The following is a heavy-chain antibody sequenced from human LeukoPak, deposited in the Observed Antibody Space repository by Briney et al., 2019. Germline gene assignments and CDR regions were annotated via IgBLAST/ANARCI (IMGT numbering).Heavy chain of an antibody. Sequence: SQTLSLTCTVSGGSISSGSYYWSWIRQPAGKGLEWIGRIYTSGGTNYNPSLKSRVTISVDTSKNQFSLKLSSVTAADTAVYYCATEELAGTTSLDYWGQGTLVTVSS. V-gene: IGHV4-61*02. CDR2: IYTSGGT. CDR3: ATEELAGTTSLDY. J-gene: IGHJ4*02. CDR1: GGSISSGSYY. D-gene: IGHD2-2*01.